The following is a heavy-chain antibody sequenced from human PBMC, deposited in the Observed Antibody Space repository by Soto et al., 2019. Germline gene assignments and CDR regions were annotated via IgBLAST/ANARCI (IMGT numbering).Heavy chain of an antibody. CDR3: ARGLRRQLLNWFDP. D-gene: IGHD2-2*01. CDR2: IYYIGST. J-gene: IGHJ5*02. V-gene: IGHV4-59*01. Sequence: KASETLSLTCTVSGGSISGYYWSWIRQPPGKGLEWIGYIYYIGSTNYNPSLKSRVTISVDTSKNQFSLKLSSVTAADTAVYYCARGLRRQLLNWFDPWGQGTLVTVPS. CDR1: GGSISGYY.